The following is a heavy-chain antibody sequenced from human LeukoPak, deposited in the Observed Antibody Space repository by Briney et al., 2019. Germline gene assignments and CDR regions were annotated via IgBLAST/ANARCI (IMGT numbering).Heavy chain of an antibody. CDR1: GGSISSGSYY. D-gene: IGHD1-26*01. CDR2: IYTSGST. J-gene: IGHJ4*02. V-gene: IGHV4-61*02. CDR3: ARRRARYSGSPH. Sequence: SETLSLTCTVSGGSISSGSYYWSWIRQPAGKGLEWIGRIYTSGSTNYNPSLKSRVTISVDTSKNQFSLKLSSVTAADTAVYYCARRRARYSGSPHWGQGTLVTVSS.